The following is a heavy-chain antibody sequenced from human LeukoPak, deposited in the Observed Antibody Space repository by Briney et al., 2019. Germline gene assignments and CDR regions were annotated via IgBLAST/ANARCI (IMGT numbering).Heavy chain of an antibody. CDR2: IWYDGSNK. CDR3: AKLAIYGVVTYYFDY. J-gene: IGHJ4*02. D-gene: IGHD3-3*02. CDR1: GFTFSTYG. V-gene: IGHV3-33*06. Sequence: PGGSLRLSCAASGFTFSTYGMHWVRQAPGKGLEWVAVIWYDGSNKYYADSVKGRFTISRDNSKNTLYLQMNSLRAEDTAVYYCAKLAIYGVVTYYFDYWGQGTLVTVSS.